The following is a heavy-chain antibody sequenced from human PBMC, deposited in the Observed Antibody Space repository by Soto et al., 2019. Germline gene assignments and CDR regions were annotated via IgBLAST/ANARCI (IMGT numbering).Heavy chain of an antibody. CDR1: GGTFSGWP. CDR2: IIPVFGSV. J-gene: IGHJ6*02. CDR3: AREVDTPMARPSYYYYGLDV. Sequence: GASVKVSCKASGGTFSGWPITWVRRAPGQGLEWMGGIIPVFGSVNYAQTFQGRVTITADESTSTVYMELRSLRSEDTAVYYCAREVDTPMARPSYYYYGLDVWGQGTTVTVSS. D-gene: IGHD5-18*01. V-gene: IGHV1-69*13.